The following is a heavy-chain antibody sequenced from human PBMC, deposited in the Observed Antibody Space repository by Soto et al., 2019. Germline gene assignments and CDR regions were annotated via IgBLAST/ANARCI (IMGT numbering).Heavy chain of an antibody. CDR2: VYYSGST. Sequence: SETLSLTCTFSGCSLSRYYWSLIRQPPGKGLEWIGYVYYSGSTTYNPFLNSRVAISVDTSNNQFSLKLSYVTAADTAVYYCARDARRDYSDRTSLVPYSYYYYMDVWGKGTTVTVSS. J-gene: IGHJ6*03. CDR3: ARDARRDYSDRTSLVPYSYYYYMDV. V-gene: IGHV4-59*01. D-gene: IGHD4-17*01. CDR1: GCSLSRYY.